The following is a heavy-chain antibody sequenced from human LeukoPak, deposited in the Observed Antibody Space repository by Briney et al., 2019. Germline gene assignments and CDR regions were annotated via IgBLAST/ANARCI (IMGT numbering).Heavy chain of an antibody. J-gene: IGHJ4*02. Sequence: SETLSLTCTVSGGSISSSSYYWGWIRQPPGKGLEWIGSINYSGSTYYNPSLKSRVTISVDTSKNQFSLKLSSVTAADTAVYYCARGPYYDSWSGAGYWGQGTLVTVSS. CDR2: INYSGST. CDR3: ARGPYYDSWSGAGY. CDR1: GGSISSSSYY. V-gene: IGHV4-39*01. D-gene: IGHD3-3*01.